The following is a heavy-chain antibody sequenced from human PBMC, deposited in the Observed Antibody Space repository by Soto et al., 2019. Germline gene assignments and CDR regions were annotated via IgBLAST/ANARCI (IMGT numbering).Heavy chain of an antibody. Sequence: PGGSLRLSCAASGFTFSSYSMNWVRQAPGKGLEWVSCINNNSSNINYADSVKGRFTISRDNAKNTLYLQMSSLRVEDTAVYYCAGDNWNSYWGQGTLVTVSS. V-gene: IGHV3-21*06. CDR2: INNNSSNI. D-gene: IGHD1-7*01. CDR1: GFTFSSYS. CDR3: AGDNWNSY. J-gene: IGHJ4*01.